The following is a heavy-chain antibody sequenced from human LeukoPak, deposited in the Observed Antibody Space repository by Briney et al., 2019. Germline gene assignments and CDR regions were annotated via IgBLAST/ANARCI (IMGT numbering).Heavy chain of an antibody. V-gene: IGHV3-48*03. Sequence: PGGSLRLSCAASGFTFSSYEMNWVRQAPGKGLEWVSYISSSGSTIYYADSVKGRFTISRDNAKNSLSLQMNSLKVEDTAVYYCARDHNGPYTFDYWGQGTLVTVSS. CDR3: ARDHNGPYTFDY. J-gene: IGHJ4*02. CDR2: ISSSGSTI. D-gene: IGHD2-2*02. CDR1: GFTFSSYE.